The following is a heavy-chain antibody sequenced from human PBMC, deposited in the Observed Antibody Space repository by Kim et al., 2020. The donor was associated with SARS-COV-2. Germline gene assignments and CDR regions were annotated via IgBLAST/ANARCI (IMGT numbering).Heavy chain of an antibody. CDR1: GGSISSSSYY. Sequence: SETLSLTCTVSGGSISSSSYYWGWIRQPPGKGLEWIGSIYYSGSTYYNPSLKSRVTISVDTSKNQFSLKLSSVTAADTAVYYCARHLKSGIAARPDWFDPWGQGTLVTVSS. CDR2: IYYSGST. J-gene: IGHJ5*02. V-gene: IGHV4-39*01. CDR3: ARHLKSGIAARPDWFDP. D-gene: IGHD6-6*01.